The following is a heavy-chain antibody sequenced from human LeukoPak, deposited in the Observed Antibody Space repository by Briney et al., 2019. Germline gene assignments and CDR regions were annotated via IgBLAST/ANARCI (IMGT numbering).Heavy chain of an antibody. V-gene: IGHV3-30-3*01. J-gene: IGHJ3*01. D-gene: IGHD2-2*02. CDR1: GFTFRSYS. Sequence: GGSLRLSCAASGFTFRSYSMHWVRQAPGKGLEWVAVISYDESNEYHTHSVKGRFSISRDNSKNTLYLQMNSLRAEDTAVYYCARAHCSYTNAWHGDDVWGQGTMVTVSS. CDR2: ISYDESNE. CDR3: ARAHCSYTNAWHGDDV.